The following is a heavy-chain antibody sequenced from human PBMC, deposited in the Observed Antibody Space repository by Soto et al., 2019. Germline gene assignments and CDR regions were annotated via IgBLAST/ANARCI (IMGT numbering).Heavy chain of an antibody. CDR3: AKDTVGGYSFWSGYYSDGLDV. V-gene: IGHV3-23*01. J-gene: IGHJ3*01. CDR2: ISGSADGT. Sequence: EVKLLESGGGLAQPGGSLRLSCVLSGFTFDIYAIRWVRHAPGARLQWIAAISGSADGTDYAHSVRGRFTISRDNAKKTVHLQMDSLRVEDTAVYFCAKDTVGGYSFWSGYYSDGLDVWGQGTLVSVS. D-gene: IGHD3-3*01. CDR1: GFTFDIYA.